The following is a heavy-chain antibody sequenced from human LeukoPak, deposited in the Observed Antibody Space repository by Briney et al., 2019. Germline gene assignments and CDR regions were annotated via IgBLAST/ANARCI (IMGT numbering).Heavy chain of an antibody. CDR1: GFTFSSYG. CDR2: ITASGGST. D-gene: IGHD2/OR15-2a*01. J-gene: IGHJ4*01. CDR3: AGDSTNYYYFDY. Sequence: GGSLRLSCAASGFTFSSYGMYWVRQAPGKGLEWVSAITASGGSTYYADSVKGRFTIFRDNSKNTLYLQMNSLRAEDTAVYYCAGDSTNYYYFDYWGHGTLVTVSS. V-gene: IGHV3-23*01.